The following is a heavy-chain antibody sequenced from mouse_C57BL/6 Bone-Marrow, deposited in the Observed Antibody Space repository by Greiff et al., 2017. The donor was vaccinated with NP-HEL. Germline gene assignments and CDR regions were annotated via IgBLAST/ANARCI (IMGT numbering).Heavy chain of an antibody. CDR1: GFTFSSYA. D-gene: IGHD3-3*01. V-gene: IGHV5-9-1*02. Sequence: EVMLVESGEGLVKPGGSLKLPCAASGFTFSSYAMYWVRQTPEKRLEWVADISSGGDYIYYDDTVKGRVTISRDNARNTLYLQISSLKSEDTAMYYCTRGCDWYFDVWGRGTTVTVSS. CDR3: TRGCDWYFDV. CDR2: ISSGGDYI. J-gene: IGHJ1*03.